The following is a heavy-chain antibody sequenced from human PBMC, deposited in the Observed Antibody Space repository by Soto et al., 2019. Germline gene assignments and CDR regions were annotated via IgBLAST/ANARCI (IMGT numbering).Heavy chain of an antibody. CDR1: GYSFTSYW. CDR3: ARKPGTSNYGLDV. D-gene: IGHD1-1*01. J-gene: IGHJ6*02. V-gene: IGHV5-51*01. CDR2: IYPGDSDT. Sequence: GESLRISCKGSGYSFTSYWIGWVRQMPGKGLEWMGIIYPGDSDTRYSPSFQGQVTISADRSVSTAYLQWSSLKASDTAIYYCARKPGTSNYGLDVWGQGTTVTVSS.